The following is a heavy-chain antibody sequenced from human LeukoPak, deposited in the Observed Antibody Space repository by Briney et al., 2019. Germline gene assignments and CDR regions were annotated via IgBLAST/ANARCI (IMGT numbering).Heavy chain of an antibody. J-gene: IGHJ4*02. Sequence: GRSLRLSCAASGFTFSSYSMNWVRQAPGKGLEWVSSISSSSSYIYYADSVKGRFTISRDNAKNSLYLQMNSLRAEDTAVYYCARGGGSSEGTYYYDSSGYLGYWGQGTLVTVSS. CDR2: ISSSSSYI. CDR1: GFTFSSYS. D-gene: IGHD3-22*01. CDR3: ARGGGSSEGTYYYDSSGYLGY. V-gene: IGHV3-21*01.